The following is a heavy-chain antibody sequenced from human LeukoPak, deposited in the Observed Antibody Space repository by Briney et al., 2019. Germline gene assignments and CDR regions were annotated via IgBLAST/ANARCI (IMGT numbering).Heavy chain of an antibody. CDR1: GGSFSGYY. CDR3: ARFGSGWYYFDY. D-gene: IGHD6-19*01. J-gene: IGHJ4*02. CDR2: INHSGST. V-gene: IGHV4-34*01. Sequence: SETLSLTCAVYGGSFSGYYWSWIRQPPGKGLEWIGEINHSGSTNYNPSLKSRVTISVDTSKNQFSLKLSSVTAADTAVYYCARFGSGWYYFDYWGRGTLVTVSS.